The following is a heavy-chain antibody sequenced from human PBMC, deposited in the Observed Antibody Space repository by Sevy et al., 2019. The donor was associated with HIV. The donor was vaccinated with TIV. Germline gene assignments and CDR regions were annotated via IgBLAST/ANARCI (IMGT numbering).Heavy chain of an antibody. CDR2: IRYDGSNK. CDR3: ARYSSSNPMGGSWYFDL. V-gene: IGHV3-30*02. J-gene: IGHJ2*01. D-gene: IGHD6-6*01. CDR1: GFTFSSYG. Sequence: GGSLRLSCAASGFTFSSYGMHWVRQAPGKGLEWVACIRYDGSNKYYADSVKGRFTISRDNSKNTLYLQMNSLRAEDTAVYYCARYSSSNPMGGSWYFDLWGRGTLVTVSS.